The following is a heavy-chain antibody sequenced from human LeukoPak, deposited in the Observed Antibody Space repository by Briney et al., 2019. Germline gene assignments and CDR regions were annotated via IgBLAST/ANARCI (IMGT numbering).Heavy chain of an antibody. CDR3: ARDWGEWEPLDY. D-gene: IGHD1-26*01. J-gene: IGHJ4*02. Sequence: GGSLRLSCAASGFTFDDYGMSWVRQAPGKGLEWVSGINWNGGSTGYADSVKGRFTISRDNAKNSLYLQMNSLRAEVTALYHCARDWGEWEPLDYWGQGTLVTVSS. CDR2: INWNGGST. CDR1: GFTFDDYG. V-gene: IGHV3-20*01.